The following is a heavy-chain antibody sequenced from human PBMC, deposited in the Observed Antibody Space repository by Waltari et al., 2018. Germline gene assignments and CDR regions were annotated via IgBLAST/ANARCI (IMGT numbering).Heavy chain of an antibody. CDR3: ARAWFNSGFDY. D-gene: IGHD3-10*01. Sequence: QVQLVQSGAEVKRHGASVKVSCKASGYTFTANYVHWVRQAPGQGLEWMGWIHPNSGATDYAQQFQGRVTMTLDTSISTLYMELSRLGSDDTAVYYCARAWFNSGFDYWGQGSLVTVSS. J-gene: IGHJ4*02. V-gene: IGHV1-2*02. CDR2: IHPNSGAT. CDR1: GYTFTANY.